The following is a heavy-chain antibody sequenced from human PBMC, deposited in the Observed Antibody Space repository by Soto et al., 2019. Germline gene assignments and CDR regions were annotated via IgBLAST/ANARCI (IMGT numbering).Heavy chain of an antibody. CDR3: AGGFQGFFEP. Sequence: QLQLQESGPGLVKPSETLSLTCTVSGGSISRNSYYWGWIRQPPGKGLEWIGPIYYSGSTFYSPSLKSRVCIAADTYNNQDALRLNSVSAADTSFYFWAGGFQGFFEPWGQGNLVTVSS. J-gene: IGHJ5*02. CDR2: IYYSGST. D-gene: IGHD3-3*01. V-gene: IGHV4-39*02. CDR1: GGSISRNSYY.